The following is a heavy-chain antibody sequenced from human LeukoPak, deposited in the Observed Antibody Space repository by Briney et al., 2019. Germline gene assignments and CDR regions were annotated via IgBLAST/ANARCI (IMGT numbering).Heavy chain of an antibody. CDR2: INPNSGGT. D-gene: IGHD6-19*01. CDR1: GYTFTGYY. V-gene: IGHV1-2*02. J-gene: IGHJ4*02. CDR3: ARDGGQWLDGDYYFDY. Sequence: ASVKVSCKASGYTFTGYYMHWVRQAPGQGLEWMGWINPNSGGTNYAQKFQGRVTMTRDTSISTACMELSRLRSDDTAVYYCARDGGQWLDGDYYFDYWGQGTLVTVSS.